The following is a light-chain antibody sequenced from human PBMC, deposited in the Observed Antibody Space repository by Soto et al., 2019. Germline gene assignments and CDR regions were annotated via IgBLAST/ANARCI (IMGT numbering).Light chain of an antibody. J-gene: IGKJ1*01. CDR1: QSVNSN. V-gene: IGKV3-15*01. CDR3: QQFNNWPWT. Sequence: EIVLTQSPGTLSLSPGERATLSCRASQSVNSNLAWYQQKPGQAPRLLIYSASTGASGIPGRFSGSGAGTEFTLTISSLQSEDFAVYYCQQFNNWPWTLGQGTKVDIK. CDR2: SAS.